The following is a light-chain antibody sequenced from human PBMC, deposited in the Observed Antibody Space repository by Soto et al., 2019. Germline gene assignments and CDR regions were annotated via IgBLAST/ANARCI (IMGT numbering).Light chain of an antibody. CDR2: GAS. J-gene: IGKJ5*01. V-gene: IGKV3-11*01. CDR1: QTVTTY. Sequence: EIVLTQSPAPLSLSPGERATLSCRASQTVTTYLAWYQQKPGQPPRLLIYGASNRATGIPARFSGSGSGTDFTLTISNLEPEDFAVYYCQQRSNWPANFGQGTRLEIK. CDR3: QQRSNWPAN.